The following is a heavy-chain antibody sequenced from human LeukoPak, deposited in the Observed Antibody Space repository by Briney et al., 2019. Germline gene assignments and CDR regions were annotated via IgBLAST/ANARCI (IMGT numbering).Heavy chain of an antibody. CDR1: GDSISSSTYF. Sequence: SETLSLTCTVSGDSISSSTYFWGWIRQPPGKGLEWIGSIYYSGTTYYKPSLKSRVTISVDTSKNQLSLRLSSVTAADTAVYYCARWGLAVAGFDYWGQGTLVTVSS. V-gene: IGHV4-39*07. J-gene: IGHJ4*02. D-gene: IGHD6-19*01. CDR2: IYYSGTT. CDR3: ARWGLAVAGFDY.